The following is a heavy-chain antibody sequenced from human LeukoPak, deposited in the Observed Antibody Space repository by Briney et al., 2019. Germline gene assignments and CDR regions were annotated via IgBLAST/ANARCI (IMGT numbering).Heavy chain of an antibody. CDR2: IYTSGST. CDR1: GGSISTYY. D-gene: IGHD3-22*01. V-gene: IGHV4-4*07. J-gene: IGHJ4*02. CDR3: ARASYSYDISGWVPFDY. Sequence: SETLSLTCTVSGGSISTYYWTWIRQPAGKGLEWIGRIYTSGSTTYNPSLKSRVTISGDTSENQFSLRLSSVTAADTAVYYCARASYSYDISGWVPFDYWGQGTLVTVSS.